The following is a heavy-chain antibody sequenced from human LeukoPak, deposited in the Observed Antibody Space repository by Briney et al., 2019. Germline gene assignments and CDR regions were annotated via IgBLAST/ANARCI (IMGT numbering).Heavy chain of an antibody. CDR2: ISYDGSNK. Sequence: GGSLRLSCAASGFTFSSYGMHWVRQAPGKGLEWVAVISYDGSNKYYADSVKGRFTISRDNSKNTLYLQMNSLRAEDTAVYYCAKDRSSGWYVWEFDYWGQGTLVTVSS. D-gene: IGHD6-19*01. CDR3: AKDRSSGWYVWEFDY. CDR1: GFTFSSYG. J-gene: IGHJ4*02. V-gene: IGHV3-30*18.